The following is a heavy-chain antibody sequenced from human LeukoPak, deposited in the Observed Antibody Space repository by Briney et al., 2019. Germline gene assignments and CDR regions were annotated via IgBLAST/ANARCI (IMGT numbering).Heavy chain of an antibody. D-gene: IGHD6-13*01. CDR1: GFTFSSYA. Sequence: GGSLRLSCAASGFTFSSYAMSWVRQAPGKGLEWVSAISGSGGSTYYADSVKGRFTISRDNSKNTPYLQMNSLRAEDTAVYYCAKDLRGAAAGTTSDYWGQGTLVTVSS. J-gene: IGHJ4*02. V-gene: IGHV3-23*01. CDR2: ISGSGGST. CDR3: AKDLRGAAAGTTSDY.